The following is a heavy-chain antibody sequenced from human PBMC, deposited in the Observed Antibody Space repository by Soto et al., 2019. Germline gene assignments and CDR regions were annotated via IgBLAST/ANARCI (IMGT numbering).Heavy chain of an antibody. V-gene: IGHV4-39*01. CDR2: IYYSGST. Sequence: PSETLSLTCTATGDSINNRSYYWGCIRQPPGKGLEWIGSIYYSGSTYNHPSLKSRVSMSVDTSKNQFSLKLRSVTAADTALYYCARQRTSVVTQAYFDSWGQGSLVTVSS. CDR3: ARQRTSVVTQAYFDS. J-gene: IGHJ4*02. CDR1: GDSINNRSYY. D-gene: IGHD2-21*02.